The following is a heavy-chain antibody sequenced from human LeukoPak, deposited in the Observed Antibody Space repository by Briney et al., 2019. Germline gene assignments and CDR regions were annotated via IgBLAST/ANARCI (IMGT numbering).Heavy chain of an antibody. CDR2: IYHSGST. CDR3: ARAPLYYYDSSGHTRGYFDC. Sequence: PSEALSLTCTVSGGSISSGGYSWSWIRQPPGKGLEWIGYIYHSGSTYYNPSLKSRVTISVDRSKNQFSLKLSSVTAADTAVYYCARAPLYYYDSSGHTRGYFDCWGQGTLVTVSS. CDR1: GGSISSGGYS. J-gene: IGHJ4*02. D-gene: IGHD3-22*01. V-gene: IGHV4-30-2*01.